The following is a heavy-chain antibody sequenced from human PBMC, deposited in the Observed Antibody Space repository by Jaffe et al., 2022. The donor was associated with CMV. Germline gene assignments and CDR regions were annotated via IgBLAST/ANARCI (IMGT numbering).Heavy chain of an antibody. D-gene: IGHD3-10*01. CDR2: IYYSGST. CDR3: ARLWRRTHIDY. J-gene: IGHJ4*02. V-gene: IGHV4-39*01. CDR1: GGSISSSSYY. Sequence: QLQLQESGPGLVKPSETLSLTCTVSGGSISSSSYYWGWIRQPPGKGLEWIGSIYYSGSTYYNPSLKSRVTISVDTSKNQFSLKLSSVTAADTAVYYCARLWRRTHIDYWGQGTLVTVSS.